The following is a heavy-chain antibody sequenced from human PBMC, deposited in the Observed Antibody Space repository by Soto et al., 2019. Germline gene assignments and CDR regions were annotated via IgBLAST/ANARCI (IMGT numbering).Heavy chain of an antibody. D-gene: IGHD4-17*01. CDR1: GGSLSSGDCY. J-gene: IGHJ4*02. V-gene: IGHV4-30-4*02. CDR3: ARAEPVTWIYFGY. Sequence: SGTLSLTCTVSGGSLSSGDCYWSWILQPPGKGLELILYIYYSGSPYYNPSLKSRVTISVDTSKNQCPLKLGSVTAADTAVYSCARAEPVTWIYFGYSGQGTLVTVSS. CDR2: IYYSGSP.